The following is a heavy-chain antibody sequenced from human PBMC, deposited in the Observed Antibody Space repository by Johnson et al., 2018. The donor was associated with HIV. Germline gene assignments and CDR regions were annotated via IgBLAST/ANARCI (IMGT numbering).Heavy chain of an antibody. Sequence: VQLVESGGALVQPGRSLRLSCTVSGIIFSHYGMHWVRQAPGKGLEWVALISYDGIKTYYVDSVKARFTISRDDARNTLYLQMNNLRLEDTAVYYCTRLPSGYSRDAFDIWGQGTMVTVSS. CDR1: GIIFSHYG. CDR2: ISYDGIKT. D-gene: IGHD5-18*01. J-gene: IGHJ3*02. CDR3: TRLPSGYSRDAFDI. V-gene: IGHV3-30*03.